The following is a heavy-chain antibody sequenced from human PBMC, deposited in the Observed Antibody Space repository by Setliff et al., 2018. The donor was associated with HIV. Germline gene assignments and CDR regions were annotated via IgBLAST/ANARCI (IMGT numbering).Heavy chain of an antibody. V-gene: IGHV4-39*07. CDR3: ARDPYDKSGGRERHFDL. Sequence: PSETLSLTCTVSGASSIYFWGWIRQPPGKGLEWIGSVYYSGSTYYNPSLKSRVTISIDTSKNQFSLKLSSVTAADTAIYYCARDPYDKSGGRERHFDLWGRGTLVTVSS. CDR1: GASSIYF. CDR2: VYYSGST. D-gene: IGHD3-22*01. J-gene: IGHJ2*01.